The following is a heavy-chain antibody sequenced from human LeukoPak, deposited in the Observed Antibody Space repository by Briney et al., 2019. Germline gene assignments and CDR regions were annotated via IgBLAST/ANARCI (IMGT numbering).Heavy chain of an antibody. D-gene: IGHD1-14*01. CDR2: INPNSGGT. Sequence: GASVKVSCKASGYTFTGYYMHWVRQAPGQGLEWMGWINPNSGGTNYAQKFQGRVTMTRDTSISTAYMELSSLRSEDTAVYYCARTGAPIDWYYYYYMDVWGKGTTVTVSS. CDR1: GYTFTGYY. CDR3: ARTGAPIDWYYYYYMDV. V-gene: IGHV1-2*02. J-gene: IGHJ6*03.